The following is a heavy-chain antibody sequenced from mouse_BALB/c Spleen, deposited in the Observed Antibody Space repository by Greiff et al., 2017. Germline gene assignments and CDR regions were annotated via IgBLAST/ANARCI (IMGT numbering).Heavy chain of an antibody. CDR3: ARGRGYYAMDY. J-gene: IGHJ4*01. V-gene: IGHV7-3*02. Sequence: EVQRVESGGGLVQPGGSLRLSCATSGFTFTDYYMSWVRQPPGKALEWLGFIRNKANGYTTEYSASVKGRFTISRDNSQSILYLQMNTLRAEDSATYYCARGRGYYAMDYWGQGTSVTVSS. CDR1: GFTFTDYY. CDR2: IRNKANGYTT.